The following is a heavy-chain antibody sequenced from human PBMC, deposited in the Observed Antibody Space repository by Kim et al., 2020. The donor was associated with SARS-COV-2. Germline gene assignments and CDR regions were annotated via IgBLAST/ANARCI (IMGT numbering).Heavy chain of an antibody. J-gene: IGHJ4*02. D-gene: IGHD5-18*01. V-gene: IGHV3-11*06. Sequence: YTNYADSVKGRFTISRDNAKNSLYLQMNSLRAEDTAVYYCARRLWGHFDYWGQGTLVTVSS. CDR3: ARRLWGHFDY. CDR2: YT.